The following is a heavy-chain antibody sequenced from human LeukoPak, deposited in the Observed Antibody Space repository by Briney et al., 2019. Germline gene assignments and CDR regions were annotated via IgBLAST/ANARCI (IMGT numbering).Heavy chain of an antibody. Sequence: SVKVSCKASGGTFSSYAISWVRQAPGRGLEWMGGIIPIFGTANYAQKFQGRVTITADESTSTAYMELSSLRSEDTAVYYCARQHRASDAFDIWGQGTMVTVSS. V-gene: IGHV1-69*13. CDR1: GGTFSSYA. J-gene: IGHJ3*02. CDR3: ARQHRASDAFDI. CDR2: IIPIFGTA.